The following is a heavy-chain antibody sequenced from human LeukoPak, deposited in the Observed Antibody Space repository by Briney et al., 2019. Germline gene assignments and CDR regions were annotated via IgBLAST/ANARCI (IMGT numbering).Heavy chain of an antibody. Sequence: ASVKVSCKASGYTFTGYYMHWVRQAPGQGLEWMGWINPNSGGTNYAQQFQGRVTMTRDTSISTAYMELSRLRSDDTVVYYCARVPSYCSSTSCYIGFDYWGQGTLVTVSS. J-gene: IGHJ4*02. V-gene: IGHV1-2*02. CDR2: INPNSGGT. CDR3: ARVPSYCSSTSCYIGFDY. CDR1: GYTFTGYY. D-gene: IGHD2-2*02.